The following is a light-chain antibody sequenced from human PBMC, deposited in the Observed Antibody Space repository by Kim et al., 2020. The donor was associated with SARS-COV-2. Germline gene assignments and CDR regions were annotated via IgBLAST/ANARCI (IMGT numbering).Light chain of an antibody. CDR1: QSISSY. CDR2: AAS. J-gene: IGKJ1*01. CDR3: QQSYSTLTWT. Sequence: SVGARVTITCLASQSISSYLNWYQQKPGKAPKLLIYAASSLPSGVPSRFSGSGSGTDFTLTISSLQPEDFATYYCQQSYSTLTWTFGQGTKVDIK. V-gene: IGKV1-39*01.